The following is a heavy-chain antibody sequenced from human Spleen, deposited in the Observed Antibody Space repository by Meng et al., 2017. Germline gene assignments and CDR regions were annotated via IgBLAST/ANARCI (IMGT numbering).Heavy chain of an antibody. J-gene: IGHJ3*02. D-gene: IGHD5-24*01. CDR1: GGSISSGSYY. V-gene: IGHV4-39*07. Sequence: SETLSLTCTVSGGSISSGSYYWSWTRQPPGKGLEWIGEINHRGNTNYNSFLESRVTISVDTSKNQFSLKLTSVTAADTAVYYCARGSSIQSEAFDIWGQGTMVTVSS. CDR2: INHRGNT. CDR3: ARGSSIQSEAFDI.